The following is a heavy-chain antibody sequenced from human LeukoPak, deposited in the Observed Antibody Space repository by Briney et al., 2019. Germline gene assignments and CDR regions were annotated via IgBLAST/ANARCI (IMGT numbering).Heavy chain of an antibody. CDR2: ISYDGSNK. D-gene: IGHD1-20*01. CDR1: GFTLSSYG. V-gene: IGHV3-30*18. CDR3: AKNSHNRNDVGYFDY. J-gene: IGHJ4*02. Sequence: QSGGSLRLSCAASGFTLSSYGMHWVRQAPGKGLEWVAVISYDGSNKYYADSVKGRFTISRDNSKNTLYLQMNSLRAEDTAVYYCAKNSHNRNDVGYFDYWGQGTLVTVSS.